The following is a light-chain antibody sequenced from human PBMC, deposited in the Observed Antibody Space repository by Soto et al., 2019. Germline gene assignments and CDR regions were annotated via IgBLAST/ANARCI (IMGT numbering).Light chain of an antibody. CDR1: QSVSSSY. CDR2: GAS. Sequence: EIVLTQSPGTLSLSPGERATLSCRASQSVSSSYLAWYQQKPGQAPRLLIYGASSRATGIPDRFSGSGFGTDFTRTISRLEPEDFAVYFCQQYGNSPPNTFGQGTKVEIK. J-gene: IGKJ2*01. CDR3: QQYGNSPPNT. V-gene: IGKV3-20*01.